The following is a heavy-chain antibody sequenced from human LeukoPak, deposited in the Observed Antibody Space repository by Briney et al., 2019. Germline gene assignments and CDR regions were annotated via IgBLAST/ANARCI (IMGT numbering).Heavy chain of an antibody. CDR2: IWYDGSNK. D-gene: IGHD5-18*01. Sequence: GGSLRPSCAASGFTFSSYGMHWVRQAPGKGLEWVAVIWYDGSNKYYADSVKGRFTISRDNSKNTLYLQMNSLRAEDTAVYYCARDNVLQLSFDYWGQGTLVTVSS. V-gene: IGHV3-33*01. CDR3: ARDNVLQLSFDY. J-gene: IGHJ4*02. CDR1: GFTFSSYG.